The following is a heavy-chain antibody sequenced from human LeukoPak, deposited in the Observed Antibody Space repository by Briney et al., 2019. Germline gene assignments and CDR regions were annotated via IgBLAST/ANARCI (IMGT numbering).Heavy chain of an antibody. CDR3: ARDVIFIVATTRRDGSDI. D-gene: IGHD5-12*01. J-gene: IGHJ3*02. V-gene: IGHV1-18*01. Sequence: GASVKVSCKASGYTFTTYGISLVRQAPGQGLEWMGWISPYNGNTNSAQKFQGRVTMTTDTSTSTAYMELRSLRSDDTAVYYCARDVIFIVATTRRDGSDIWGQGTMVTVSS. CDR2: ISPYNGNT. CDR1: GYTFTTYG.